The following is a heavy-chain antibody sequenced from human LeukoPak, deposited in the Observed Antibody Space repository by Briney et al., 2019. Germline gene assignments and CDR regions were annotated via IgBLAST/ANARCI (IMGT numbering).Heavy chain of an antibody. D-gene: IGHD6-6*01. CDR3: ATGNVQLGYYYYYMDV. CDR1: GYTLTELS. V-gene: IGHV1-24*01. Sequence: GASVKVSCKVSGYTLTELSMHWVRQAPGKGLEWMGGFDPEDGETIYAQKFQGRVTMTEDTSTDTAYMELSSLRSEDTAVYYCATGNVQLGYYYYYMDVWGKGTTVTVSS. J-gene: IGHJ6*03. CDR2: FDPEDGET.